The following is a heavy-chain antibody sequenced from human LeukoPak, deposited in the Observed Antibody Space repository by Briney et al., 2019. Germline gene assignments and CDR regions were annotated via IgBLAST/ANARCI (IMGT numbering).Heavy chain of an antibody. CDR1: GFTFSSYG. Sequence: GGSLRLSCAASGFTFSSYGMHWVRQAPGKGLGGVAVISYDGSNKYYADSVKGRFTISRDNSKNTLYLQMNSLRAEDTAVYYCAKDVTIVVVVAATLDYWGQGTLVTVSS. J-gene: IGHJ4*02. CDR2: ISYDGSNK. V-gene: IGHV3-30*18. CDR3: AKDVTIVVVVAATLDY. D-gene: IGHD2-15*01.